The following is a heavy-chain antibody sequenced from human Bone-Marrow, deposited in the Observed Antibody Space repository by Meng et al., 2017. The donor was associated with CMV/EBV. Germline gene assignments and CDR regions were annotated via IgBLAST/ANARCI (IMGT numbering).Heavy chain of an antibody. D-gene: IGHD3-9*01. CDR2: IKQDGSEK. V-gene: IGHV3-7*01. Sequence: GESLKISCAASGFTFSSYWMSWVRQAPGKGLEWVANIKQDGSEKYYVDSVKGRFTISRDNAKNSLYLQMNSLRAEDTAVYYCARGGYYDILTGSGIDAFDICGQGTMVTVSS. J-gene: IGHJ3*02. CDR1: GFTFSSYW. CDR3: ARGGYYDILTGSGIDAFDI.